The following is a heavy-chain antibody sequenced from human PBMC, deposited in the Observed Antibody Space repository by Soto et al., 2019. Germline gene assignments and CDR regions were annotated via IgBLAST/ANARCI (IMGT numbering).Heavy chain of an antibody. D-gene: IGHD2-2*01. CDR1: GYSFTSYW. J-gene: IGHJ6*02. Sequence: GESLKISCKGSGYSFTSYWISWVRQMPGKCLEWMGRIDPSDSYTNYSPSFQGHVTISADKSISTAYLQWSSLKASDTAMYYCAAPKQLSMGYYYGMDVWGQGTTVTVSS. CDR3: AAPKQLSMGYYYGMDV. V-gene: IGHV5-10-1*01. CDR2: IDPSDSYT.